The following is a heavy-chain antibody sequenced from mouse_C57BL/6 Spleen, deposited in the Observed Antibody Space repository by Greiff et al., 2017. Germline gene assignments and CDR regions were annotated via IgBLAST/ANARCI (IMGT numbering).Heavy chain of an antibody. V-gene: IGHV14-4*01. J-gene: IGHJ3*01. CDR3: TYGRGFAY. Sequence: VQLQQSGAELVRPGASVKLSCTASGFNIKDDYMHWVKQRPEQGLEWIGWIDPENGDTEYASKFQGKATITADTSSNTAYLQLSSLTSEDTAVYYCTYGRGFAYWGQGTLVTVSA. D-gene: IGHD1-1*01. CDR1: GFNIKDDY. CDR2: IDPENGDT.